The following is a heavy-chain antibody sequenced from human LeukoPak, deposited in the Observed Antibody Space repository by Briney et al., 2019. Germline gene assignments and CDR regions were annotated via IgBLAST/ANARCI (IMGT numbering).Heavy chain of an antibody. J-gene: IGHJ5*02. V-gene: IGHV4-59*01. CDR3: ARGRPIFGVASPRFDP. Sequence: SETLSLTCTVSGGSISSYYWSWIRQPPGKGLEWIGYIYYSGSTNYNPSLKSRVTISVDTSKNQFSLKLSSVTAADTAVYYCARGRPIFGVASPRFDPWGQGTLVTVSS. CDR2: IYYSGST. CDR1: GGSISSYY. D-gene: IGHD3-3*01.